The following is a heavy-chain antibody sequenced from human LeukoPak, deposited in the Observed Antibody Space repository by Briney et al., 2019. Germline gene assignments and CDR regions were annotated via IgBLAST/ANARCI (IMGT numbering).Heavy chain of an antibody. V-gene: IGHV3-23*01. CDR3: VKDPTRTTTGYFDI. J-gene: IGHJ4*02. CDR2: ISGSGAST. CDR1: GFTLSTNA. D-gene: IGHD4-11*01. Sequence: PGGSLRLSCLTSGFTLSTNAMSWVRQAPGKGLEWISGISGSGASTYYADSVKGRFTISRDDSRNTLYLQMNSLRGDDTAVYYCVKDPTRTTTGYFDIWGQGTLVTVSS.